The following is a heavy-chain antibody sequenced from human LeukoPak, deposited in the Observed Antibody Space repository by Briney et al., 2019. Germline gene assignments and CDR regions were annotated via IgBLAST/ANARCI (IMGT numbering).Heavy chain of an antibody. CDR1: GFTFSSYE. D-gene: IGHD1-26*01. J-gene: IGHJ6*03. Sequence: GGSQRLSCAASGFTFSSYEMNWVRQAPGKGLEWVAFIRYDGRNKYYADSVKGRFTISRDNSKNTLYLQMNSLRAEDTAVYYCARESTPRGSYFFYYYYYMDVWGKGTTVTISS. V-gene: IGHV3-30*02. CDR3: ARESTPRGSYFFYYYYYMDV. CDR2: IRYDGRNK.